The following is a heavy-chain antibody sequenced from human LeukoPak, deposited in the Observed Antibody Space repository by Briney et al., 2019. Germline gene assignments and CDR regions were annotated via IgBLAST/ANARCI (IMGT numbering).Heavy chain of an antibody. J-gene: IGHJ4*02. CDR1: GGSISSNY. CDR3: ARVQQQLLPFDY. Sequence: SETLSLTCSVSGGSISSNYWSWIRQPPGKGLEWIGNIYSSGSTNYNPSLKSRVTISVDTSKNQFSLKLSSVTAADTAVYYCARVQQQLLPFDYWGQGILVTVSS. V-gene: IGHV4-59*01. CDR2: IYSSGST. D-gene: IGHD6-13*01.